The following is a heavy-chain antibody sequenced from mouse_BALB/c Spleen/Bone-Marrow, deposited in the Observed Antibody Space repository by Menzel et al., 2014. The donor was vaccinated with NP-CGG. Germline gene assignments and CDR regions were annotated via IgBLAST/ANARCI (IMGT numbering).Heavy chain of an antibody. Sequence: EVQRVESGPELVKPGASVKISCKASGYSFTGYFMNWVKQSHGKSLEWIGRINPYSGDTFYNQKFKGKATLTVGKSSSTAHMELLSLTSEDSAVYYCGRSGYYGSSYFDVWGAGTPVTVTS. V-gene: IGHV1-37*01. CDR3: GRSGYYGSSYFDV. J-gene: IGHJ1*01. CDR1: GYSFTGYF. D-gene: IGHD1-1*01. CDR2: INPYSGDT.